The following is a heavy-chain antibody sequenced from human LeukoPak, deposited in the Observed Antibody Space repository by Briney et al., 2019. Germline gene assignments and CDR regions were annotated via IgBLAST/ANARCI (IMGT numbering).Heavy chain of an antibody. J-gene: IGHJ4*02. V-gene: IGHV4-39*01. D-gene: IGHD6-19*01. CDR2: IYYSGST. Sequence: SETLSLTCTVSGGSISSSSYYWGWIRQPPGKGLEWIGSIYYSGSTYYNPSLKSRVTISVDTSKNQFSLKPSSVTAADTAVYYCARFSNFRSSGWHGVPDYWGQGTLVTVSS. CDR3: ARFSNFRSSGWHGVPDY. CDR1: GGSISSSSYY.